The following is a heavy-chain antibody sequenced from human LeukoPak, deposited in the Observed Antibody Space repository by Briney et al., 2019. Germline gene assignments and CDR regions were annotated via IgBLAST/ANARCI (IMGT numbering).Heavy chain of an antibody. CDR1: GYSFTSYW. Sequence: GESLKISCKGPGYSFTSYWISWVRQMPGKGLGWMGRIDPSDSYTNYSPSFQGHVTISADKSISTAYLQWSSLKASDTAMYYCARQGHYYGSGSYYRRSGMDVWGKGTTVTVSS. V-gene: IGHV5-10-1*01. J-gene: IGHJ6*04. CDR2: IDPSDSYT. CDR3: ARQGHYYGSGSYYRRSGMDV. D-gene: IGHD3-10*01.